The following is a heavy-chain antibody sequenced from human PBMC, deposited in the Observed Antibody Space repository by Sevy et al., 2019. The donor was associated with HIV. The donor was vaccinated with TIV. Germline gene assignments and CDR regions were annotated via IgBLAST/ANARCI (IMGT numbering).Heavy chain of an antibody. J-gene: IGHJ4*02. CDR3: ARNVWGTFRYDDW. CDR1: GFSFSDNG. CDR2: ISGDSRTI. V-gene: IGHV3-48*02. Sequence: GGSLRLSCSASGFSFSDNGMDWVRQAPGKGLEWISYISGDSRTIWYADFVRGRFSVSRDNAENSLFLQMNSLSDDDTAGYYCARNVWGTFRYDDWWGQGTLVTVSS. D-gene: IGHD3-16*02.